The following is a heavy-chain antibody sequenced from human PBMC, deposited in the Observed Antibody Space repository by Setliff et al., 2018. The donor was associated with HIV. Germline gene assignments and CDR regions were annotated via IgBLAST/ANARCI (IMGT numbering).Heavy chain of an antibody. D-gene: IGHD3-10*01. Sequence: PGGSLRLSCVVSGFTFDDYGMSWVRQTPGAGLEWLSDINWSGSTTGYADSVKGRFTISRDNAKNTVYLQINSLRVEDTALYYCVKDDSLGGRHYNHMAVWGKGTTVTVSS. CDR1: GFTFDDYG. CDR2: INWSGSTT. V-gene: IGHV3-20*04. J-gene: IGHJ6*03. CDR3: VKDDSLGGRHYNHMAV.